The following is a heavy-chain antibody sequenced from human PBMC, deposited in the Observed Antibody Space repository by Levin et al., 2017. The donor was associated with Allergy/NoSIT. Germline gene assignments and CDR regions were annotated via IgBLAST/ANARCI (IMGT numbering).Heavy chain of an antibody. CDR1: GYTFTSYA. CDR3: ARGRRYSSSWLMGTSGPLCDY. J-gene: IGHJ4*02. V-gene: IGHV7-4-1*02. Sequence: GASVKVSCKASGYTFTSYAMNWVRQAPGQGLEWMGWINTNTGNPTYAQGFTGRFVFSLDTSVSTAYLQISSLKAEDTAVYYCARGRRYSSSWLMGTSGPLCDYWGQGSLVTVSS. D-gene: IGHD6-13*01. CDR2: INTNTGNP.